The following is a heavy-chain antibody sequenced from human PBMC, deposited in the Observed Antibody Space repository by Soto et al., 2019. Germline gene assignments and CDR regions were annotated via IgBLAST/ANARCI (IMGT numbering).Heavy chain of an antibody. D-gene: IGHD6-13*01. J-gene: IGHJ6*02. CDR1: GYSFTSYW. Sequence: ESLKISCKGSGYSFTSYWISWVRQMPGKGLEWMGRIDPSDSYTNYSPSFQGHVTISADKSISTAYLQWSSLKASDTAMYYCARLAAAGDYYYYGMDVWGQGTTVTVSS. CDR3: ARLAAAGDYYYYGMDV. CDR2: IDPSDSYT. V-gene: IGHV5-10-1*01.